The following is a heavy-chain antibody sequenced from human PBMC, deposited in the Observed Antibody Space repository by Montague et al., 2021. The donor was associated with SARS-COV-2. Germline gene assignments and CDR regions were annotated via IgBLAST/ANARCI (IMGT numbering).Heavy chain of an antibody. D-gene: IGHD3-9*01. CDR1: RGSFSNYY. CDR3: ARGRPVQGSFRHFDSISSGALDI. CDR2: INQGGAP. V-gene: IGHV4-34*01. J-gene: IGHJ3*02. Sequence: SETLSLTCAVSRGSFSNYYWTWIRQSPGKGLEWIGEINQGGAPNYTPSLKSGVTISLDTSKKQISLKLNSVTVADTAVFFCARGRPVQGSFRHFDSISSGALDIWAQGSLVIVSS.